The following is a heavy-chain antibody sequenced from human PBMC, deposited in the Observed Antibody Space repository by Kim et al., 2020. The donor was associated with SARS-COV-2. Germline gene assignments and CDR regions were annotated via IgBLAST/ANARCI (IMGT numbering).Heavy chain of an antibody. CDR3: VRGDPGTYAY. Sequence: GGSLRLSCSASGFTFSSYSIHWVRQAPGKGLEYVSHISSTGGGAYYANSVKGRFTISRDNSQNTLSLQMNSLKPEDTAVYYCVRGDPGTYAYWGQGTLVTVSS. V-gene: IGHV3-64D*06. D-gene: IGHD1-26*01. CDR2: ISSTGGGA. CDR1: GFTFSSYS. J-gene: IGHJ4*02.